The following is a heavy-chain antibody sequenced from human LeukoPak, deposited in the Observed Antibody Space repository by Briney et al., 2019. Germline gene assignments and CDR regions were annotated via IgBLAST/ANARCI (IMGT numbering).Heavy chain of an antibody. CDR1: GYTFSSYS. J-gene: IGHJ4*02. CDR2: ISSSSSYI. V-gene: IGHV3-21*01. D-gene: IGHD3-10*01. CDR3: ARDGLVWFGELYYFDY. Sequence: GGSLRLSCAASGYTFSSYSMKWVCHAPGKGLGWVSSISSSSSYIYYADSVKGRFTISRDNAKNSLYLQMNSLRAEDTAVYYCARDGLVWFGELYYFDYWGQGTLVTVSS.